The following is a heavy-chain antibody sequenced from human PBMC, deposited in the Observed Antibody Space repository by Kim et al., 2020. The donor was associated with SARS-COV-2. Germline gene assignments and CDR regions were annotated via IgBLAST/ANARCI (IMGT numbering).Heavy chain of an antibody. CDR2: IYSGGST. V-gene: IGHV3-53*01. D-gene: IGHD6-19*01. CDR3: ARRYSSGWNNWFDP. J-gene: IGHJ5*02. CDR1: GFTVSSNY. Sequence: GGSLRLSCAASGFTVSSNYMSWVRQAPGKGLEWVSVIYSGGSTYYADSVKGRFTISRDNSKNTLYLQMNSLRAEDTAVYYCARRYSSGWNNWFDPWGQGTLVTVSS.